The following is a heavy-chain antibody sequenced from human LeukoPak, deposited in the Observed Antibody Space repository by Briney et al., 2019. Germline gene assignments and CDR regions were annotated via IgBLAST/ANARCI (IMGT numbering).Heavy chain of an antibody. D-gene: IGHD1-26*01. V-gene: IGHV1-69*04. CDR1: GGTFSSYA. CDR2: IIPILGIA. CDR3: AAIVGATFDY. Sequence: GASAKVSCKASGGTFSSYAISWVRQAPGQGLEWMGRIIPILGIANYAQKFQGRVTMTEDTPTDTAYMELSSLRSEDTAVYYCAAIVGATFDYWGQGTLVTVSS. J-gene: IGHJ4*02.